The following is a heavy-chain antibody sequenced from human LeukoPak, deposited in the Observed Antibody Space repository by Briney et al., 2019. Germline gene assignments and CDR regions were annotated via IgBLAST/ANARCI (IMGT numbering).Heavy chain of an antibody. CDR3: ARGVKNHYIWGAPDAFDI. D-gene: IGHD3-16*01. Sequence: GGSLRLSCAASGFIFRSITMTWARKAPGKGLKWVQLFHPGGSNKYYADSVQGRFIVSSDNSNHTLYLYMHTLRAEDTALYYCARGVKNHYIWGAPDAFDIWGQGTMVSVSS. J-gene: IGHJ3*02. V-gene: IGHV3-30-3*01. CDR1: GFIFRSIT. CDR2: FHPGGSNK.